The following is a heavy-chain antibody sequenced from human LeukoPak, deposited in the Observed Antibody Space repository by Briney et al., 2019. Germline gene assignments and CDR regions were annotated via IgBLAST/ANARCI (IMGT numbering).Heavy chain of an antibody. Sequence: GESLKISCKGAGYTFPSYWIGWVRQMPGKGLEWMGIIYPDDSDTRYSPSFRGQVTMSVDTSINTAYLQWSSLKASDTAMYFCTRHQMLSWFDPWGQGTLVTVSS. CDR1: GYTFPSYW. V-gene: IGHV5-51*01. CDR3: TRHQMLSWFDP. J-gene: IGHJ5*02. D-gene: IGHD3-16*02. CDR2: IYPDDSDT.